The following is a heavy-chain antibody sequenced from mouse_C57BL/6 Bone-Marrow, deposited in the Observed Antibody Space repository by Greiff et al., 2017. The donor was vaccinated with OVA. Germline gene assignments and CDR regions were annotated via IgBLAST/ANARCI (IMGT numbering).Heavy chain of an antibody. CDR3: ARGGYGSSYFDY. V-gene: IGHV15-2*01. J-gene: IGHJ2*01. CDR2: ILPSIGRT. CDR1: DSEVFPIAY. Sequence: VKLQESGSELRSPGSSVKLSCKDFDSEVFPIAYMSWVRQKPGHGFEWIGGILPSIGRTIYGEKFEDKATLDADTLSNTAYLELNSLTSEDSAIYYCARGGYGSSYFDYWGQGTTLTVSS. D-gene: IGHD1-1*01.